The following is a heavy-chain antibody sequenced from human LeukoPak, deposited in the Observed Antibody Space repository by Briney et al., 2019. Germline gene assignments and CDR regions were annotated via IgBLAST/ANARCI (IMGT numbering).Heavy chain of an antibody. CDR3: ARAPSPYYYDSSAYYSDY. Sequence: ASVKVSCKTPGYTFTSFDINWVRQATGQGLEWLGWMNPYTHKTGYAQKFQGRVTFTGDTSIRTAYMEVSNLTSEDTAVYYCARAPSPYYYDSSAYYSDYWGQGTLVTVSS. CDR2: MNPYTHKT. D-gene: IGHD3-22*01. CDR1: GYTFTSFD. J-gene: IGHJ4*02. V-gene: IGHV1-8*03.